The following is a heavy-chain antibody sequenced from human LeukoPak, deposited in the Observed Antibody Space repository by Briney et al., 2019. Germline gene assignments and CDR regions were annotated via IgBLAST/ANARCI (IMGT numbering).Heavy chain of an antibody. D-gene: IGHD2-15*01. Sequence: GGSLRLSCAASGFTFSSYAMSGVRQAPGKGLEWVSAISGSGGSTYYADSVKGRFTISRDNSKNTLYLQMNSLRAEDTAVYYCAKDGYCSGGSCYSGNFDYWGQGTLVTVSS. CDR3: AKDGYCSGGSCYSGNFDY. J-gene: IGHJ4*02. V-gene: IGHV3-23*01. CDR2: ISGSGGST. CDR1: GFTFSSYA.